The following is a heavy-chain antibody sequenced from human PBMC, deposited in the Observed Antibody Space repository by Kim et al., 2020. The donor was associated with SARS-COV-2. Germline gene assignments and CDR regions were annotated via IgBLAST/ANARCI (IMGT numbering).Heavy chain of an antibody. V-gene: IGHV4-30-2*01. Sequence: TLSLTCAVSGGSISSGGYSWSWIRQPPGKGLEWIGYIFHSGSTYYNPSLKSRVTISVDRSKNQFSLKVTSVTAADTAVYYCARVTAAALFDYLGQGTL. J-gene: IGHJ4*02. CDR2: IFHSGST. CDR3: ARVTAAALFDY. D-gene: IGHD6-13*01. CDR1: GGSISSGGYS.